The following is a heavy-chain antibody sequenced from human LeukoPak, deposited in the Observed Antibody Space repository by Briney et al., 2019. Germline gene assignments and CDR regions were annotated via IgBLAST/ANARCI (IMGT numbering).Heavy chain of an antibody. D-gene: IGHD3-10*01. J-gene: IGHJ6*02. CDR3: ARVGYYYYGMGV. CDR2: ICYSGCT. V-gene: IGHV4-59*01. Sequence: SETLSLTCTVSGGSLSSYYWRWLGQPPGKGLEWIGYICYSGCTNYNPSLKSRVTISVDTSKNQFSLKLSSVTAADTAVYYCARVGYYYYGMGVWGQGATVTVSS. CDR1: GGSLSSYY.